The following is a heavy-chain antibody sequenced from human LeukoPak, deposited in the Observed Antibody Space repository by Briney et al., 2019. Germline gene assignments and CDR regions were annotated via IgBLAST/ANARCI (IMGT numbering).Heavy chain of an antibody. CDR3: ARPFYSSGSYYFDY. Sequence: GESLKISCKGSGYSFTSYWIGWVRQMPGKGLEWMGVIYPGDSDTKYSPSFQGQVTISADRSISTAYLQWSSLKASDTAMYYCARPFYSSGSYYFDYWGQGTLVTVSS. J-gene: IGHJ4*02. CDR2: IYPGDSDT. V-gene: IGHV5-51*01. CDR1: GYSFTSYW. D-gene: IGHD3-10*01.